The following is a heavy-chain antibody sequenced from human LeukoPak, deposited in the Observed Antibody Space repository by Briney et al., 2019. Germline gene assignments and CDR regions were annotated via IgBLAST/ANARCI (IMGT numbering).Heavy chain of an antibody. J-gene: IGHJ4*02. D-gene: IGHD2-2*01. Sequence: GSLRLSCAASGFTFSSYSMNWVRQAPGKGLEWVSSISSSSTYIYYADSMKGRFTISRDNAKNSLYLQMNSLRAEDTGVYYCARELVAEPAPHPARGSGDGGKGPRVTVSS. CDR3: ARELVAEPAPHPARGSGD. V-gene: IGHV3-21*01. CDR1: GFTFSSYS. CDR2: ISSSSTYI.